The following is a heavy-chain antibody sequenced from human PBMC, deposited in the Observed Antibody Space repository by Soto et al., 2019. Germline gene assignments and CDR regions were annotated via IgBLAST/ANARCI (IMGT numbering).Heavy chain of an antibody. D-gene: IGHD3-3*01. CDR1: GFNFEDQA. CDR2: ISWKGGRV. J-gene: IGHJ3*01. Sequence: EQLVQSGGGIVQPGRSLRLSCVASGFNFEDQAMHWVRQAPGKGLEWVSGISWKGGRVGYADSVKGRFTISRDNPKNSLLLKMNSLKADDTDLYFCVRDTYSDFWSGPGGPFDLWGPGTMVTVSS. CDR3: VRDTYSDFWSGPGGPFDL. V-gene: IGHV3-9*01.